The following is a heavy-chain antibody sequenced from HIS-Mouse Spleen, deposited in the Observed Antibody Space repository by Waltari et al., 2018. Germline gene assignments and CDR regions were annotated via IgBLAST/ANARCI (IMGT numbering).Heavy chain of an antibody. Sequence: QVQLVESGGGVVQPGRSLRLSCAHSGFTLRSYGTHWHHQAPGKGLEWVAVISYDGSNKYYADAVKGRFTISRDNSKNTLYLQMNSLRAEDTAVYYCAKVNSGSYYFDYWGQGTLVTVSS. V-gene: IGHV3-30*18. CDR3: AKVNSGSYYFDY. CDR1: GFTLRSYG. J-gene: IGHJ4*02. D-gene: IGHD1-26*01. CDR2: ISYDGSNK.